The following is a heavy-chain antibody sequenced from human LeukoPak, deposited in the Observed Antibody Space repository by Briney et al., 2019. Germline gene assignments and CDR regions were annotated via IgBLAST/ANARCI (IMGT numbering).Heavy chain of an antibody. V-gene: IGHV3-7*01. CDR1: GFTFSSYR. CDR2: IKQDGSEK. D-gene: IGHD3-10*01. CDR3: ASLYGSGPNWFDP. J-gene: IGHJ5*02. Sequence: GGSLRLSCAASGFTFSSYRMSWVRQARGKGLEWVDNIKQDGSEKYYVDSVKGRFTISRDNAKNSLYLQMNSLRAEDTAVYYCASLYGSGPNWFDPWGQGTLVTVSS.